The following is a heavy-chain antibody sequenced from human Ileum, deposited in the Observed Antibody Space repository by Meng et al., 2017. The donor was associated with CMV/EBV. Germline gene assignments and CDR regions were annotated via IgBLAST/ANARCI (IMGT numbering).Heavy chain of an antibody. V-gene: IGHV3-21*01. CDR2: ISTGSDYR. CDR3: ARVFVPRLRNSPIDF. Sequence: GGSLRLSCAASGFTFSRHSMTWVRQAPGKGLEWVSSISTGSDYRYYTDSVKGRFTISRDNAKNSLYLQMNSLRADDTAVYYCARVFVPRLRNSPIDFWGQGTLVTVSS. D-gene: IGHD1-14*01. CDR1: GFTFSRHS. J-gene: IGHJ4*02.